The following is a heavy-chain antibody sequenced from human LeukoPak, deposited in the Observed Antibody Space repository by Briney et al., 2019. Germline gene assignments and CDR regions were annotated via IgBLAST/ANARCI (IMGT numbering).Heavy chain of an antibody. CDR2: INPNSGGT. CDR3: ARVGSTMNIPADY. D-gene: IGHD3-22*01. Sequence: GASVKVSSKASGYTFTGYYMHWGRQAPGQGLEWMGWINPNSGGTNYAQKFQGRVTMTRDTSISTAYMELSRLRSDDTAVYYCARVGSTMNIPADYWGQGTLVTVSS. CDR1: GYTFTGYY. V-gene: IGHV1-2*02. J-gene: IGHJ4*02.